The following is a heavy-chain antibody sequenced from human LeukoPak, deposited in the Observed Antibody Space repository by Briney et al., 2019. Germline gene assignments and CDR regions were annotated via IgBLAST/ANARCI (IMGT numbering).Heavy chain of an antibody. CDR2: IIPIFGTA. CDR3: ARGGIPGDGYNP. CDR1: EGTFSSYA. V-gene: IGHV1-69*05. J-gene: IGHJ5*02. D-gene: IGHD5-24*01. Sequence: ASVKVSCKASEGTFSSYAISWVRQAPGQGLEWMGRIIPIFGTANYAQKFQGRVTITTDESTSTAYMELSSLRSEDTAVYYCARGGIPGDGYNPWGQGTLVTVSS.